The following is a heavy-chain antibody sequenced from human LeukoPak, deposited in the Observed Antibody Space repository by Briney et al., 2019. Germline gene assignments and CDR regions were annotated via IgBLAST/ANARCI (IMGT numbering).Heavy chain of an antibody. CDR2: ISGSGGST. Sequence: GGSLRLSCAASGFTFSSYAMSWVRQAPGKGLEWVSAISGSGGSTYYANSVKGRFTISRDNSKNTLYLQMNSLRAEDTAVYYCARADSSSWYLGYFDYWGQGTLVTVSS. V-gene: IGHV3-23*01. CDR1: GFTFSSYA. CDR3: ARADSSSWYLGYFDY. D-gene: IGHD6-13*01. J-gene: IGHJ4*02.